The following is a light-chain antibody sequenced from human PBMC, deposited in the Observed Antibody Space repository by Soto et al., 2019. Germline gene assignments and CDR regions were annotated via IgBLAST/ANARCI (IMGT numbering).Light chain of an antibody. CDR1: SSDVGGYNY. Sequence: QSALTQPASVSGSPGQSITISCTGTSSDVGGYNYVSWYQHHPGKVPKLMIYEVSNRPSGISNRFSGSKSGNTASLTISVLHSEDEADYYCSSYTTSYTQVFGGGTKLTVL. CDR3: SSYTTSYTQV. J-gene: IGLJ2*01. CDR2: EVS. V-gene: IGLV2-14*01.